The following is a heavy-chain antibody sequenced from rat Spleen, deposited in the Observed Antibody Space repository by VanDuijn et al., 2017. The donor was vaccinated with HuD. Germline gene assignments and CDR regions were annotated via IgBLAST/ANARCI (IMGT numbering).Heavy chain of an antibody. Sequence: EVQLVESGGGLVQPGRSLKFSCAASGFTFSDYAMAWVRQAPKKGLEWVANIIYDGTRTYFRDSVKGRFTLSRDNTKSTLYLQMDSLRSEDTATYYCATQSIIRVPLFDYWGQGVMVTVSS. CDR3: ATQSIIRVPLFDY. CDR2: IIYDGTRT. V-gene: IGHV5-17*01. J-gene: IGHJ2*01. D-gene: IGHD4-3*01. CDR1: GFTFSDYA.